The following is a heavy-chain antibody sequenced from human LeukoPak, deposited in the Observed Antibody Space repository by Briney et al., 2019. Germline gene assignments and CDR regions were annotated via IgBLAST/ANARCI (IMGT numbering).Heavy chain of an antibody. J-gene: IGHJ4*02. V-gene: IGHV3-21*01. CDR3: ARGSRFWSGYC. D-gene: IGHD3-3*01. Sequence: GGSLRLSCEASGFSFPYGMSWVRQAPGKGLEWVSGITNSGENTYYADSVKGRFTISRDNAKNSLYLQMNSLRAEDTAVYYCARGSRFWSGYCWGQGTLVTVSS. CDR1: GFSFPYG. CDR2: ITNSGENT.